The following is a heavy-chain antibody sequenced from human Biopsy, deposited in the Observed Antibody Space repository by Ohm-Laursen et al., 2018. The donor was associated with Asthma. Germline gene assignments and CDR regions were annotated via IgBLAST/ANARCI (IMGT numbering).Heavy chain of an antibody. V-gene: IGHV3-30*18. J-gene: IGHJ4*02. CDR1: GFTFGDYC. CDR3: AKEGVAGTHIED. CDR2: ISYDGSSI. Sequence: SLRLSCTASGFTFGDYCMSWVRQVPGQGLEWVAVISYDGSSIYYADSVKGRFTISRDNSKNTLSLQMNSLTAEDTAVYYCAKEGVAGTHIEDWGQGTLVTVSS. D-gene: IGHD6-19*01.